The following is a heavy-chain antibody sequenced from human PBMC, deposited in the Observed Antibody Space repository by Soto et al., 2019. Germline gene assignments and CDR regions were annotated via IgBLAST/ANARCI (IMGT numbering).Heavy chain of an antibody. CDR3: ARPGGWYPLGYYGMAV. J-gene: IGHJ6*02. V-gene: IGHV1-69*13. CDR1: GGTFSSYA. CDR2: IIPIFGTA. D-gene: IGHD6-19*01. Sequence: SVKVSCKASGGTFSSYAISWVRQAPGQGLEWMGGIIPIFGTANYAQKFQGRVTITADESTSTAYMELSSLRSEDTAVYYCARPGGWYPLGYYGMAVWGQGTTVTVSS.